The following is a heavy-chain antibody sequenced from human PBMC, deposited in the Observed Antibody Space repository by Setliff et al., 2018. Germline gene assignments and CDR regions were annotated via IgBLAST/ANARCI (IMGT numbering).Heavy chain of an antibody. V-gene: IGHV3-23*01. CDR2: ISGTGGST. CDR1: GFPFSSYA. CDR3: ARDRISRYYDSGAHAFDI. J-gene: IGHJ3*02. D-gene: IGHD3-22*01. Sequence: TGGSLRLSCAASGFPFSSYALSWVRQAPGKGLEWVSAISGTGGSTYYADSVKGRFNISRDNSKNTLYLQMNSLRAEDTAVYYCARDRISRYYDSGAHAFDIWGQGTMVTVSS.